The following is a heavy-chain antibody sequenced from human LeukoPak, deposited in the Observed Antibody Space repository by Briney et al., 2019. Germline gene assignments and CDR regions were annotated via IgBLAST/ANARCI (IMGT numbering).Heavy chain of an antibody. CDR3: ARAPRGARWFDP. CDR1: GGSFSGYY. CDR2: INHSGST. J-gene: IGHJ5*02. V-gene: IGHV4-34*01. Sequence: PSETLSLTCAVYGGSFSGYYWSWTRQPPGKGLEWIGEINHSGSTNYNPSLKSRVTISVDTSKNQFSLKLSSVTAADTAVYYCARAPRGARWFDPWGQGTLVTVSS.